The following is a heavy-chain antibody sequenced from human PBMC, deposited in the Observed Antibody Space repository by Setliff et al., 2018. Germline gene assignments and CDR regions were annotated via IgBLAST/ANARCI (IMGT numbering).Heavy chain of an antibody. CDR1: GYTFRQSI. Sequence: ASVKVSCKASGYTFRQSIVNWVRQAPGQGLEWLGWIGVYSGNTYSAQRFQGRVSLTTDESTNTAYLELRGLRSDDTAVYYCMRLVRFCSRTVCQRTSGDEAWGQGTLVTVSS. D-gene: IGHD3-3*01. J-gene: IGHJ5*02. CDR2: IGVYSGNT. V-gene: IGHV1-18*01. CDR3: MRLVRFCSRTVCQRTSGDEA.